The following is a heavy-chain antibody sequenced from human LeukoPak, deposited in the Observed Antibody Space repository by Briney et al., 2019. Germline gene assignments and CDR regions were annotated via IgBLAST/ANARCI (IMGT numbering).Heavy chain of an antibody. CDR2: ISANNGNT. Sequence: ASVKVSCKASGYTFTSYGISWVRQAPGQGLEWMGWISANNGNTNYAQKLQGRVTMTTDTSTSTAYMELRSLRSDDTAVYYCARWEIAAAGTGGFDYWGQGTLVTVSS. CDR3: ARWEIAAAGTGGFDY. CDR1: GYTFTSYG. D-gene: IGHD6-13*01. J-gene: IGHJ4*02. V-gene: IGHV1-18*01.